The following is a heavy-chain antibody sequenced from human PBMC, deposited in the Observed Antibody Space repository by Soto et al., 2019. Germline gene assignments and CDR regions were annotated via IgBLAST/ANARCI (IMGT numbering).Heavy chain of an antibody. CDR1: GYTFTSYG. Sequence: QVQLVQSGAEVKKPGASVKVSCKASGYTFTSYGISWVRQAPGQGLEWMGWISAYNGNTNYAQKLQGXVXXXTXXSTSTAYMELRSLRADDTAVYYCARPRGYSSGFDYWGQGTLVTVSS. CDR2: ISAYNGNT. CDR3: ARPRGYSSGFDY. J-gene: IGHJ4*02. V-gene: IGHV1-18*01. D-gene: IGHD5-18*01.